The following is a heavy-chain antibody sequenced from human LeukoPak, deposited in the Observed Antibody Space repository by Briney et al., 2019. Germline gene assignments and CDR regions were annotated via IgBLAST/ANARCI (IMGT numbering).Heavy chain of an antibody. D-gene: IGHD3-10*01. J-gene: IGHJ4*02. V-gene: IGHV4-59*01. Sequence: SETLSLTCTVSGGSISSYYGSWIRQPPGKGLEWIGYIYYSGSTNYNPSLKSRVTISVDTSKNQFSLKLSSVTAADTAVYYCARGGYYYGSGSLPFDYWGQGTLVTVSS. CDR1: GGSISSYY. CDR3: ARGGYYYGSGSLPFDY. CDR2: IYYSGST.